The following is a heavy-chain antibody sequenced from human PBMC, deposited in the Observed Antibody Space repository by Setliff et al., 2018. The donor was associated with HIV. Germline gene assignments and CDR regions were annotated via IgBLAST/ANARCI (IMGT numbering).Heavy chain of an antibody. J-gene: IGHJ4*02. CDR3: AADRIVLGDY. CDR2: IKSDGSVI. CDR1: GFTFITST. D-gene: IGHD2-15*01. Sequence: PGGSLRLSCAVSGFTFITSTMNWVRQAPGKGLVWVSHIKSDGSVIQYADSVKGRFTISRDNAKNTLYLQMNSLRVEDTAVYYCAADRIVLGDYWGQGTLVTVSS. V-gene: IGHV3-74*01.